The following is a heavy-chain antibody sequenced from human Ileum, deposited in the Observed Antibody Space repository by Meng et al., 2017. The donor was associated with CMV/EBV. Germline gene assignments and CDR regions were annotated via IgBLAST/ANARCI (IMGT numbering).Heavy chain of an antibody. CDR2: IYYSGSP. CDR1: GGSITSGNYY. D-gene: IGHD2-15*01. Sequence: LQESGPGPVKPSQTLSLTCTVSGGSITSGNYYWSWIRQPPGRGLEWIGYIYYSGSPYYKPSLKSRVTISLDTSKNQFSLNLRSVTATDSAVYYCVRQVVAASFDYWGQGALVTVSS. V-gene: IGHV4-30-4*08. J-gene: IGHJ4*02. CDR3: VRQVVAASFDY.